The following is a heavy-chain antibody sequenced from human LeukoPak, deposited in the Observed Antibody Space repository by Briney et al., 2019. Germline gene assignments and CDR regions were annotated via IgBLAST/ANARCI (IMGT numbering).Heavy chain of an antibody. CDR3: ASADVVIRAFDY. J-gene: IGHJ4*02. Sequence: SETLSLTCTVSGRSISSYYWSRIRQPPGKGLECIGYIYYSGSTNYNPSLKSRVTISVDKSKNQFSLKLSSVTAADTAVYYCASADVVIRAFDYWGQGTLVTVSS. D-gene: IGHD3-22*01. CDR2: IYYSGST. V-gene: IGHV4-59*12. CDR1: GRSISSYY.